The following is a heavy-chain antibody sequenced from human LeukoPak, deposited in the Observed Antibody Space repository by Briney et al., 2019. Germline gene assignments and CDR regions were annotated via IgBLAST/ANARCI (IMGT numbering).Heavy chain of an antibody. Sequence: GGSLRLSCSAAGFTFSSYTMHWVRQAPGKGLEYVSAISSHGGSTYYADSVKGRLSISRDNSENTLYLQMNSLRAEDTAVYYCARDSSGGGWRYFDYWGQGTLVTVSS. CDR2: ISSHGGST. CDR1: GFTFSSYT. CDR3: ARDSSGGGWRYFDY. V-gene: IGHV3-64*04. J-gene: IGHJ4*02. D-gene: IGHD6-19*01.